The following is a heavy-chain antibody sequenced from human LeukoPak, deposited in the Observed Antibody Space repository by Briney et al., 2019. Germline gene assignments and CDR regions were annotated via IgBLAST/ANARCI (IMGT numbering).Heavy chain of an antibody. CDR1: GYSFTSYW. CDR3: ARHGATYYYDSSGYYPSYYYYYYMDV. V-gene: IGHV5-51*01. Sequence: GESLKISCKGSGYSFTSYWVGWVRQMPGKGLEWMGIIYPGDSDTRYSPSFQGQVTISADKSISTAYLQWSSLKASDTAMYYCARHGATYYYDSSGYYPSYYYYYYMDVWGKGTTVTISS. J-gene: IGHJ6*03. D-gene: IGHD3-22*01. CDR2: IYPGDSDT.